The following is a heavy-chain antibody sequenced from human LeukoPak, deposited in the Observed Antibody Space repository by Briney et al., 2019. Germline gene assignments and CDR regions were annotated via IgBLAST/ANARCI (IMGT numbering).Heavy chain of an antibody. D-gene: IGHD6-19*01. CDR2: IWYDGSNK. V-gene: IGHV3-33*06. Sequence: GRSLRLSCAASGFTFSSYGMHGVRQAPGKGLEWVAVIWYDGSNKYYADSVKGRFTISRDNSKNTLYLQMNSLRAEDTAVYYCAKSARIAVAMTLDYWGQGTLVTVSS. CDR1: GFTFSSYG. CDR3: AKSARIAVAMTLDY. J-gene: IGHJ4*02.